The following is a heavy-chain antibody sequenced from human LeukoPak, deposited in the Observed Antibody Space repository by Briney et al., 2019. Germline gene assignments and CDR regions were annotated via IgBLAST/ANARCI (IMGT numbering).Heavy chain of an antibody. CDR1: GFTVSSNY. V-gene: IGHV3-66*01. Sequence: GGSLRLSRAASGFTVSSNYMSWVRQAPGKGLEWVSVIYSGGSTYYADSVKGRFTISRDNSKNTLYLQMNSLRAEDTAVYYCARDRQSGWYGIDYWGQGTLVTVSS. CDR2: IYSGGST. CDR3: ARDRQSGWYGIDY. J-gene: IGHJ4*02. D-gene: IGHD6-19*01.